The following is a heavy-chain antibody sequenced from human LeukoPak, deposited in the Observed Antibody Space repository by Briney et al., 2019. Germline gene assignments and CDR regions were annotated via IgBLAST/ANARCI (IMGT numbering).Heavy chain of an antibody. Sequence: PGGSLRLSCAASGFTFSSYDMGWVRQAPGKGLEWVSAISGGGDNTYYADSVKGRFTISRDNSKNTLYLEMNSLRDDDTAVYHCAKDWGYYYDSSGYYHFDCWGQGTLVTVSS. D-gene: IGHD3-22*01. J-gene: IGHJ4*02. CDR2: ISGGGDNT. CDR3: AKDWGYYYDSSGYYHFDC. CDR1: GFTFSSYD. V-gene: IGHV3-23*01.